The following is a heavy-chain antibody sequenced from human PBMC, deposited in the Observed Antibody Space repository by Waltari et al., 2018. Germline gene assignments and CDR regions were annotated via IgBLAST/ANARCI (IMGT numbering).Heavy chain of an antibody. D-gene: IGHD4-17*01. CDR1: GSSFTRSW. V-gene: IGHV5-10-1*03. Sequence: EVQLVQSGAEVKKPGESLRISCKGSGSSFTRSWISWVRQLPGKGLEWMGKIDPSDSYTNYSPSFQGHVTISADKSISTAYLQWSSLKASDTAIYYCASTTTGAYWYFDIWGRGTLVTVSS. J-gene: IGHJ2*01. CDR3: ASTTTGAYWYFDI. CDR2: IDPSDSYT.